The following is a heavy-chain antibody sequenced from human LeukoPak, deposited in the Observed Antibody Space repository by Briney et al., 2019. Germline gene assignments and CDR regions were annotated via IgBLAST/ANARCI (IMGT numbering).Heavy chain of an antibody. D-gene: IGHD3-3*01. Sequence: SETLSLTCTVSGGSVSSGSYYWSWIQQPPGKGLEWIGYIYYSGSTNYNPSLKSRVTISVDTSKNQFSLKLSSVTAADTAVYYCARSYDFWSGSPGGYFDYWGQGTLVTVSS. CDR1: GGSVSSGSYY. CDR3: ARSYDFWSGSPGGYFDY. V-gene: IGHV4-61*01. CDR2: IYYSGST. J-gene: IGHJ4*02.